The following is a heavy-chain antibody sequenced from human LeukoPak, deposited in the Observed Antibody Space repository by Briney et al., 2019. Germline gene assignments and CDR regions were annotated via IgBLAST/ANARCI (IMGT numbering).Heavy chain of an antibody. Sequence: GGSLRLSCAVSGFTFDDYDMHWVRQVPGKGLEWVSGISWNSDTIGLADSVKGRFTISRDNAKNSLYLQMNSLRAEDTAVYYCAELGITMIGGVWGKGTTVTISS. V-gene: IGHV3-9*01. CDR1: GFTFDDYD. J-gene: IGHJ6*04. D-gene: IGHD3-10*02. CDR2: ISWNSDTI. CDR3: AELGITMIGGV.